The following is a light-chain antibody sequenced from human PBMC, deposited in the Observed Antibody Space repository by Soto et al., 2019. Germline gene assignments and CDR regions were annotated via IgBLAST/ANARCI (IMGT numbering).Light chain of an antibody. V-gene: IGKV1-8*01. CDR2: EAS. CDR3: QQYYTYPLT. Sequence: IRRTQPASSLSAYVRDRVTITCRASQGIRHYLAWYQQKPGKVPRLLIYEASNLQSGVPSRFSGSGSGTDFTLTISCRQSEDFATYYCQQYYTYPLTFGQGTKVDIK. CDR1: QGIRHY. J-gene: IGKJ1*01.